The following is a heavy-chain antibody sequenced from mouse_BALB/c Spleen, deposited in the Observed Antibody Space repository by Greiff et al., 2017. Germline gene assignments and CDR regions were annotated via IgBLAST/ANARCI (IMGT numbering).Heavy chain of an antibody. J-gene: IGHJ3*01. Sequence: QVQLQQSGAELMKPGASVKISCKATGYTFSSYWIEWVKQRPGHGLEWIGEILPGSGSTNYNEKFKGKATFTADTSSNTAYMQLSSLTSEDSAVYYCARRGGLRGAWFAYWGQGTLVTVSA. CDR3: ARRGGLRGAWFAY. CDR1: GYTFSSYW. D-gene: IGHD2-4*01. CDR2: ILPGSGST. V-gene: IGHV1-9*01.